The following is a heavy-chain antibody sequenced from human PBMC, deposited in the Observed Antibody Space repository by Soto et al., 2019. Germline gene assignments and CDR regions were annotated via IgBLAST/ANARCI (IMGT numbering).Heavy chain of an antibody. D-gene: IGHD2-8*01. CDR3: ARLGRAGIVRFDY. Sequence: QVQLVQSGAEVKKPGASVKVSCKASGYTFTSYAMHWVRQAPGQRLEWMGWINAGNGNTKYSQKVQGRVTITRDTSASPAYMELSSLRSEDTSVYYCARLGRAGIVRFDYWGQGTLVTVSS. V-gene: IGHV1-3*01. CDR1: GYTFTSYA. J-gene: IGHJ4*02. CDR2: INAGNGNT.